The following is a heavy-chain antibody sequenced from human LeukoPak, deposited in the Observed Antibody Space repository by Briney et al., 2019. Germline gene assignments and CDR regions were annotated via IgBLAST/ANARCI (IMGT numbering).Heavy chain of an antibody. CDR3: ARVVLRFLEWSETNWFDP. CDR1: GFTFSSYG. Sequence: GGSLRLSCAASGFTFSSYGMHWVRQAPGKGLEWVAFIRYEGSNKYYADSVKGRFTISRDNSKNTLYLQMNSLRVEDTAVYYCARVVLRFLEWSETNWFDPWGQGTLVTVSS. CDR2: IRYEGSNK. D-gene: IGHD3-3*01. J-gene: IGHJ5*02. V-gene: IGHV3-30*02.